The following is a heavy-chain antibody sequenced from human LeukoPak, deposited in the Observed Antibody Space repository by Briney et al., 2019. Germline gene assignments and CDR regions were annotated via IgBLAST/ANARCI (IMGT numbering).Heavy chain of an antibody. V-gene: IGHV3-33*03. CDR2: IWYDGNVK. CDR1: GFIFTDFG. CDR3: AKTFGDNGGFDY. J-gene: IGHJ4*02. D-gene: IGHD2-21*02. Sequence: PGGSLRLSCAASGFIFTDFGMHWVRQAPGKGLEWVALIWYDGNVKKYADSVKGRFTASRDNSKNTPYLQMDSLTVEDTAIYYCAKTFGDNGGFDYWGQGALVTVSS.